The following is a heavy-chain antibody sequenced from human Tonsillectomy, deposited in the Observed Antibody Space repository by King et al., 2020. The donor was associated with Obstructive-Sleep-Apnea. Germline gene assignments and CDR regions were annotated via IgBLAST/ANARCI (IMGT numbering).Heavy chain of an antibody. CDR3: AKAGFGDYKDAFDI. CDR1: GFTFDDYA. V-gene: IGHV3-43D*03. Sequence: VQLVESGGVVVEPGGSLRLSCAASGFTFDDYAMHWVRQAPGKGLEWVSLISWDGGSTYYADSVKGRFTISRDNSKNSLYLQMNSQRADDTVLYYCAKAGFGDYKDAFDIWGQGTMVTVSS. D-gene: IGHD3-10*01. J-gene: IGHJ3*02. CDR2: ISWDGGST.